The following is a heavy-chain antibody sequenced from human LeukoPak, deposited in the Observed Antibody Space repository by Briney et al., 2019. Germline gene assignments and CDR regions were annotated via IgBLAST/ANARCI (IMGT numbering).Heavy chain of an antibody. CDR2: INPNSGGT. V-gene: IGHV1-2*02. J-gene: IGHJ4*02. Sequence: ASVKVSCKTSGGTFSSYAISWVRQAPGQGLEWMGWINPNSGGTNYAQKFQGRVTMTRDTSISTAYMELSRLRSDDTAVYYCAVALVNSYGYRGELDYWGQGTLVTVSS. CDR3: AVALVNSYGYRGELDY. CDR1: GGTFSSYA. D-gene: IGHD5-18*01.